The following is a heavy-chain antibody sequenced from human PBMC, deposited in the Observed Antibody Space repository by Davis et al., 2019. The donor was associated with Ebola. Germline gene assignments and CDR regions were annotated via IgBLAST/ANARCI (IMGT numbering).Heavy chain of an antibody. D-gene: IGHD3-16*01. CDR2: IYPDDSDT. CDR1: GYSFTNYW. J-gene: IGHJ6*03. CDR3: ARGLAMDV. V-gene: IGHV5-51*01. Sequence: GESLKIPCKGSGYSFTNYWIGWVRQMPGKGLEWMGIIYPDDSDTRYSPSFQGQVTISAEKSISTAYLQWNNLKASDTAMYYCARGLAMDVWGKGTTVTVSS.